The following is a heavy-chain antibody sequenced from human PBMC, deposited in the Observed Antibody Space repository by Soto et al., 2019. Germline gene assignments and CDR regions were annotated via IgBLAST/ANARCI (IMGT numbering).Heavy chain of an antibody. CDR1: GFAFSSYA. Sequence: EVQLLESGGNLVQPGGSLRLSCAASGFAFSSYAMTWVRQAPGKGLEWVSALSGTGGTTYSADSVRGRFTIARDNSKNTIYLRMNGLSPEDSAIYYCAKFIVGTGGSSGWPWFLDSWGQGTLVTVSS. J-gene: IGHJ4*02. V-gene: IGHV3-23*01. D-gene: IGHD6-25*01. CDR2: LSGTGGTT. CDR3: AKFIVGTGGSSGWPWFLDS.